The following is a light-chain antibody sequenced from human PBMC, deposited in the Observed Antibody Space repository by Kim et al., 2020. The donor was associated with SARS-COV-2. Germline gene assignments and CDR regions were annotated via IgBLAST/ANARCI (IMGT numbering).Light chain of an antibody. CDR1: NIGSKT. V-gene: IGLV3-9*01. CDR2: RNN. J-gene: IGLJ2*01. CDR3: QVWDSSTYVV. Sequence: SYELTQPLSVSVALGQTARITCGGNNIGSKTVHWYQQKPGQAPLLVIYRNNNRPSGAPERFSGSNSGNMATLTISSAQAGDEADYYCQVWDSSTYVVFGGGTQMTVL.